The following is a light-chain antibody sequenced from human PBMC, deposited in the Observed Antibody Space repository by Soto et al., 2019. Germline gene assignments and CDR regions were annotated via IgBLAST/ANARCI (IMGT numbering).Light chain of an antibody. CDR2: AAS. V-gene: IGKV3-15*01. Sequence: EIVMTQSPATLSVSPGERGTLSCRASASVSGDLAWYQQTPGEAPRLLIYAASTSATGIPARFRRSGPGTKVTLTISSLQSDDSAVYYCQLYNNWHLYSFGQGTKVDIK. J-gene: IGKJ2*03. CDR3: QLYNNWHLYS. CDR1: ASVSGD.